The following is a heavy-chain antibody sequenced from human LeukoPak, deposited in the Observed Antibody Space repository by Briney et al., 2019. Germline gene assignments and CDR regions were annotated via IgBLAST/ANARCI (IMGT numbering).Heavy chain of an antibody. J-gene: IGHJ6*03. CDR1: GGSFSGYY. Sequence: SETLSLTCAVYGGSFSGYYWSWIRQPPGKGLEWIGEINHSGSTNYNPSLKSRVTISVDTSKNQFSLKLSSVTAADTAVYYCARVIRSTLYYYMDVWGKGTTVTVSS. D-gene: IGHD3-10*01. CDR3: ARVIRSTLYYYMDV. V-gene: IGHV4-34*01. CDR2: INHSGST.